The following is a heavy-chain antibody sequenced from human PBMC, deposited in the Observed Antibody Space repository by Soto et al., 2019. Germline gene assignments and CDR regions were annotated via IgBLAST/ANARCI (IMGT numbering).Heavy chain of an antibody. CDR1: GYTFTSSA. Sequence: ASVKVSCKASGYTFTSSAIHWVRQAPGQRLEWMGGIIPIFGTANYAQKFQGRVTITADESTSTAYMELSSLRSEDTAVYYCASIGDTAMVNGIDYWGQGTLVTVSS. CDR2: IIPIFGTA. V-gene: IGHV1-69*13. D-gene: IGHD5-18*01. CDR3: ASIGDTAMVNGIDY. J-gene: IGHJ4*02.